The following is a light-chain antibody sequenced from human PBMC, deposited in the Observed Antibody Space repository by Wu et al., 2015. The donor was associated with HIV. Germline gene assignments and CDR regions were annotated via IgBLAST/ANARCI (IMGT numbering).Light chain of an antibody. CDR2: AAS. J-gene: IGKJ3*01. CDR1: QSVSSSS. Sequence: EIVMTQSPATLSVSPGERVTLSCRASQSVSSSSLAWYQHKPGQAPRLLIYAASRRATGIPDRFSGSGSGTDFTLTISRLEPEDFAVYYCQQSGSSPPITFGPGTKVDIK. V-gene: IGKV3-20*01. CDR3: QQSGSSPPIT.